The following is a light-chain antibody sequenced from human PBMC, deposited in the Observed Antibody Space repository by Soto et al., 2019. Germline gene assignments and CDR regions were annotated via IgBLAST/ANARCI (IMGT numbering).Light chain of an antibody. J-gene: IGKJ4*01. V-gene: IGKV1-39*01. CDR3: EQSYSNPLT. CDR1: QSISSY. Sequence: DIPMTQSPSSLSASVGDRVTITCRASQSISSYLNGYQQKPGQAPKLLIYAASILQSGVRSRFSGSGSGTDFTLTISSLQPEDFATYYGEQSYSNPLTFGGGTKVEIK. CDR2: AAS.